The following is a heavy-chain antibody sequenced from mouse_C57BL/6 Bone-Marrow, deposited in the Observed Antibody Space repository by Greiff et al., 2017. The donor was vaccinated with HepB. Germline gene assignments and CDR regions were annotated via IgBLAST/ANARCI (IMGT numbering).Heavy chain of an antibody. J-gene: IGHJ4*01. CDR1: GFTFSDYG. Sequence: EVKLVESGGGLVKPGGSLKLSCAASGFTFSDYGMHWVRQAPEKGLEWVAYISSGSSTIYYADTVKGRFTISRDNAKNTLFLQMTSLRSEDTAMYYCARGVLYYAMDYWGQGTSVTVSS. CDR3: ARGVLYYAMDY. V-gene: IGHV5-17*01. CDR2: ISSGSSTI.